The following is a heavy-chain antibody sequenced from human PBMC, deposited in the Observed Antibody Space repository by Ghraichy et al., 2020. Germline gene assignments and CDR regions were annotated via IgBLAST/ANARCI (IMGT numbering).Heavy chain of an antibody. V-gene: IGHV4-59*08. CDR2: IYYSGST. D-gene: IGHD2-2*01. CDR3: ARGVVVPAAIDAFDI. J-gene: IGHJ3*02. CDR1: GGSISSYY. Sequence: GSLRLSCTVSGGSISSYYWSWIRQPPGKGLEWIGYIYYSGSTNYNPSLKSRVTISVETSKNQFSLKLSSVTAADTAVYYCARGVVVPAAIDAFDIWGQGTMVTVSS.